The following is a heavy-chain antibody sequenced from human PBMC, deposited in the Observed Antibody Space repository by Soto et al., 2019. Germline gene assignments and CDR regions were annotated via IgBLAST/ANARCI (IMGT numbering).Heavy chain of an antibody. J-gene: IGHJ6*02. Sequence: ASVKVSCKASGYTFSTYGMHWVRQAPGQSLEWMGWLNGGTGQTRYSQRFQDRVIITRDTSASTGYMELSSLRSEDTAVYYCARGKGMEENYFYYGLDVWGQGTTVTVSS. CDR3: ARGKGMEENYFYYGLDV. V-gene: IGHV1-3*01. CDR1: GYTFSTYG. D-gene: IGHD1-1*01. CDR2: LNGGTGQT.